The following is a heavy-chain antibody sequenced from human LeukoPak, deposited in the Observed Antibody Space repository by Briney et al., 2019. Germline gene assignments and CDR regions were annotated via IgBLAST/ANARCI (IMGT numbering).Heavy chain of an antibody. V-gene: IGHV3-23*01. CDR3: AKDKYDSHYYMDV. CDR2: ISGSGGST. CDR1: GFPFSSYA. Sequence: PGGSLRLSCAASGFPFSSYAMTWVRQAPGKGLEWVSTISGSGGSTLYADSVKGRFTISRDNSKNTLYLQMNSLRAEDSAVYYCAKDKYDSHYYMDVWGKGTTVTVSS. J-gene: IGHJ6*03.